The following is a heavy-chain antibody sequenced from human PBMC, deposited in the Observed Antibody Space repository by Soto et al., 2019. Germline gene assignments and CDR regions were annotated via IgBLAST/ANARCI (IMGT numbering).Heavy chain of an antibody. V-gene: IGHV3-23*01. CDR3: ARVAPYCSTTTCYIDS. J-gene: IGHJ4*02. CDR1: GFTFSSYP. D-gene: IGHD2-2*01. CDR2: IGGSGTGFNT. Sequence: EVQLLESGGGLVRPGGSLRLSCAASGFTFSSYPMKWVRHGPGKGLEWVSTIGGSGTGFNTDYADSVKGRFVISRDNSKNTVYLQMNSLRAEDTALYYCARVAPYCSTTTCYIDSWGQGTLVTVSS.